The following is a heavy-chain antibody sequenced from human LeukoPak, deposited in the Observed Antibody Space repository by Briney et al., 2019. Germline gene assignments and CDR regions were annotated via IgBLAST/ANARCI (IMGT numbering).Heavy chain of an antibody. CDR1: GFTFNTYS. CDR2: IDSSGGYM. J-gene: IGHJ6*03. V-gene: IGHV3-21*06. D-gene: IGHD6-19*01. CDR3: ARDNGASFYSSGWYGKGGHTRYYYYMDV. Sequence: PGGSLRLSCEASGFTFNTYSMNWARQAPGKGLEWVSSIDSSGGYMFYADSVRGRFIISRDNAKDSLYLQMNSLRAEDTAVYYCARDNGASFYSSGWYGKGGHTRYYYYMDVWGKGTTVTISS.